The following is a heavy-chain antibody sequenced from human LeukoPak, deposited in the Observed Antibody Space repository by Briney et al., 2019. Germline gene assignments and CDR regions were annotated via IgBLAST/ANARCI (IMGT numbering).Heavy chain of an antibody. CDR2: IKSKTDGGTT. D-gene: IGHD3-10*01. Sequence: GGSLRLSCAASGFTFSNAWMSWVRQAPGKGLEWVGRIKSKTDGGTTDYAAPVKGRFTISRDNSKNTLYLQMNSLRAEDTAVHYCARDRTGYYGSGSYYMGWFDPWGQGTLVTVSS. CDR3: ARDRTGYYGSGSYYMGWFDP. CDR1: GFTFSNAW. V-gene: IGHV3-15*01. J-gene: IGHJ5*02.